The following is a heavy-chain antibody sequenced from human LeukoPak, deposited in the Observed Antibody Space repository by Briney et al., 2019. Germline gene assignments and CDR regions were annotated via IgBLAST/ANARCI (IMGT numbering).Heavy chain of an antibody. CDR1: GFTFTNSF. CDR3: TRADDQDFDH. J-gene: IGHJ4*02. CDR2: IDSGAGNA. D-gene: IGHD3-3*01. V-gene: IGHV1-46*01. Sequence: ASVQVSCKASGFTFTNSFIHWVRQGPGQGLEWMGIIDSGAGNASYAQKFQGRIIMTRDTSTSTVYMELSSLTSDDTALYFCTRADDQDFDHWGQGTLVIVSS.